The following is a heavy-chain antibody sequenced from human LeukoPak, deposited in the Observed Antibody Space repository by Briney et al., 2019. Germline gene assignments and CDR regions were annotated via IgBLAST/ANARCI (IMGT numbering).Heavy chain of an antibody. CDR2: INHSGST. Sequence: PSETLSLTCAVYGGSFSGYYWSWIRQPPGKGLEWIGEINHSGSTNYNPSLKSRVTISVDTPKNQFSLKLTSVTAADPALNFWAGARPTLWSRSYYGQARSPRGFAYWGQATLVTVSS. J-gene: IGHJ4*02. CDR3: AGARPTLWSRSYYGQARSPRGFAY. CDR1: GGSFSGYY. D-gene: IGHD1-26*01. V-gene: IGHV4-34*01.